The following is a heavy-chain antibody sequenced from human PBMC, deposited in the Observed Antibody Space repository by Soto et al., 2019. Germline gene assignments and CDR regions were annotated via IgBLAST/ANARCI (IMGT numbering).Heavy chain of an antibody. CDR3: ATLLGSSWYSDY. Sequence: QVQLVQSGAEVKKPGASVKVSCKVSGYTLTELSMHWVRQAPGKGLEWMGGVDPEDGETIYAQKFQVRVTMTEDTSTARAYVELSSLRSEDTAVYYCATLLGSSWYSDYWGQGTLVTVSS. CDR1: GYTLTELS. J-gene: IGHJ4*02. V-gene: IGHV1-24*01. CDR2: VDPEDGET. D-gene: IGHD6-13*01.